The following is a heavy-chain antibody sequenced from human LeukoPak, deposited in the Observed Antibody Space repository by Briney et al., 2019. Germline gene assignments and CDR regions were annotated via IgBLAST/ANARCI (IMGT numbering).Heavy chain of an antibody. CDR3: ARGGRYQLLYTYYYYGMDV. CDR1: GGSFSGYY. V-gene: IGHV4-34*01. D-gene: IGHD2-2*02. J-gene: IGHJ6*02. Sequence: SETLSLTCAVYGGSFSGYYWSWIRQPPGKGLEWIGEINHSGSTNYNPSLKSRVTISVDTSKNQFSLKLSSVTAADTAVYYCARGGRYQLLYTYYYYGMDVWGQGTTVTVSS. CDR2: INHSGST.